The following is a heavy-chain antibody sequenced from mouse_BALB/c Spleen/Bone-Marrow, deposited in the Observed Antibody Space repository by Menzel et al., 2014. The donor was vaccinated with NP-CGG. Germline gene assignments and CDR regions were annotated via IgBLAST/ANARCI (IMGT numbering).Heavy chain of an antibody. J-gene: IGHJ3*01. Sequence: EVQGVESGGGLVQPGGSMKLSCVASGFTFSNYWMNWVRQSPEKGLEWVAEIRLKSNNYATHYAESVKGRFTISRDDSKSSVYLQMNNLRTGDTGIYYCTDYSWFPYWGQGTLVTVSA. V-gene: IGHV6-6*02. CDR2: IRLKSNNYAT. CDR1: GFTFSNYW. CDR3: TDYSWFPY. D-gene: IGHD1-1*01.